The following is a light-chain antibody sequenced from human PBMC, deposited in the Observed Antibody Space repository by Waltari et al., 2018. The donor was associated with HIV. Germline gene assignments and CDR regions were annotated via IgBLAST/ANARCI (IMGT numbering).Light chain of an antibody. CDR1: QNIRNY. V-gene: IGKV1-39*01. Sequence: DIQMTQSPSSLSASVGDRVTIICRASQNIRNYLNWYQQKPGKAPNLLIYAASSLQSGVPSRFRGSGSWTDFTLTISSLQPEDFSTYYCQHRYTTPWTFGQGTKVEIK. CDR2: AAS. CDR3: QHRYTTPWT. J-gene: IGKJ1*01.